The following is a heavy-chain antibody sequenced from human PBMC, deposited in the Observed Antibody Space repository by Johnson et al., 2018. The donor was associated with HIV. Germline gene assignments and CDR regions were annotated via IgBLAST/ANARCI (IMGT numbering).Heavy chain of an antibody. V-gene: IGHV3-30-3*01. J-gene: IGHJ3*01. CDR3: ARDFGLGELSYETVDAFDF. CDR2: LSYDGSNK. CDR1: GFTFSSYP. Sequence: VQLVESGGGVVQPGRSLRLSCAASGFTFSSYPLHWVRQAPGKGLEWVAVLSYDGSNKYYVDSVEGRFTISRDNSKDTLYLQMNNLTTEDTAVYSCARDFGLGELSYETVDAFDFWGPGTLVTVSS. D-gene: IGHD3-16*02.